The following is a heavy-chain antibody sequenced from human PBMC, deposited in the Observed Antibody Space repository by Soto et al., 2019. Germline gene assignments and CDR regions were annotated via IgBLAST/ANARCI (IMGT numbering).Heavy chain of an antibody. J-gene: IGHJ4*02. V-gene: IGHV1-58*01. D-gene: IGHD3-22*01. CDR1: GFTFTSSA. Sequence: SVKVSCKASGFTFTSSAVQWVRQARGQRLEWIGWIVVGSGNTNYAQKFQERVTITRDMSTSTAYMELSSPRSEDTAVYYCAAADGFSYYYDSSGYYRPLEYFDYWGQGTLVTVSS. CDR2: IVVGSGNT. CDR3: AAADGFSYYYDSSGYYRPLEYFDY.